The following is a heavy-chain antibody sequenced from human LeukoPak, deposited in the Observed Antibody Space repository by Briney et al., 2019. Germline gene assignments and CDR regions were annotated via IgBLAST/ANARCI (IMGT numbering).Heavy chain of an antibody. CDR2: INPNSGGT. D-gene: IGHD3-22*01. J-gene: IGHJ4*02. CDR1: GYTFTSYD. CDR3: AREAYDSRAFDD. Sequence: ASVKVSCKASGYTFTSYDMHWVRQAPGQGLEWMGWINPNSGGTSYAQKFQGRVTMTRDTSISTAYMALSRLRSDDTAVYYCAREAYDSRAFDDWGQGTLVTVSS. V-gene: IGHV1-2*02.